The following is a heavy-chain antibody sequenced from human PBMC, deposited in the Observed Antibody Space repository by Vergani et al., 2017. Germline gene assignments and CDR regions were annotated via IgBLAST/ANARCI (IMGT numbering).Heavy chain of an antibody. D-gene: IGHD3-22*01. CDR3: AKASDYYDSSGYYYFDY. CDR2: ISYDGSNK. CDR1: GFTFNQYG. Sequence: QVQLVESGGGVVQPGRSLRLSCAASGFTFNQYGMHWVRQAPGKGLEWVAVISYDGSNKYYADSVKGRFTISRDNSKNTLYLQMNSLRAEDTAVYYCAKASDYYDSSGYYYFDYWGQGTLVTVSS. J-gene: IGHJ4*02. V-gene: IGHV3-30*18.